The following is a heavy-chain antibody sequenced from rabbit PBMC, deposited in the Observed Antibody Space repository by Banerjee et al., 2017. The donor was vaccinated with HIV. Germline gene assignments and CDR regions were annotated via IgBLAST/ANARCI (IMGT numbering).Heavy chain of an antibody. J-gene: IGHJ3*01. Sequence: QEQLEESGGGLVKPEGSLTLTCKASGFSFSSYGVSWVRQAPGKGLEWIACIYTGATGRTYYASWAKGRFTISKPSSTTVTLQMTSLTAADTATYFCARGAGSGYRLDLWGPGTLVTVS. CDR3: ARGAGSGYRLDL. D-gene: IGHD8-1*01. V-gene: IGHV1S45*01. CDR1: GFSFSSYG. CDR2: IYTGATGRT.